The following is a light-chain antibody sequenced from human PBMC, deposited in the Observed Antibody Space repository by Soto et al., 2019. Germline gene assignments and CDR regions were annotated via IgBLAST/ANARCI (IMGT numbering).Light chain of an antibody. Sequence: EIVLTQSPGTLSLSPGERATLSCRASQSVSTSLAWYQQKPGQAPRLLIYGASSRATGIPDRFSGSGSGTDFILTISRLEPEDFAVYYCQQYGSSPRTFGQGTKLEIK. CDR2: GAS. CDR1: QSVSTS. J-gene: IGKJ2*01. V-gene: IGKV3-20*01. CDR3: QQYGSSPRT.